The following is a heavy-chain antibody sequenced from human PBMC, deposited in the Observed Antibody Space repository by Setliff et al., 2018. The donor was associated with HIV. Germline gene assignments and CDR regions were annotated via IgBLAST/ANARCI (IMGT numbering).Heavy chain of an antibody. Sequence: GGSLRLSCAASGFTFSSYSMNWVRQAPGKGLEWVSSISSSSSYIYYADSVKGRFTISRDNAKNSLYLQMNSLRAEDTAVYYCARDYSGYDYHTGDYWGQGTLVTVSS. CDR3: ARDYSGYDYHTGDY. CDR1: GFTFSSYS. CDR2: ISSSSSYI. V-gene: IGHV3-21*01. J-gene: IGHJ4*02. D-gene: IGHD5-12*01.